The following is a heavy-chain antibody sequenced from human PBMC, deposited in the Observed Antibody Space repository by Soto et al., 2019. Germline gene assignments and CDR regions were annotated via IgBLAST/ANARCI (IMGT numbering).Heavy chain of an antibody. CDR3: ARTPRPHTAIDSYYFDY. CDR2: INPSGGST. D-gene: IGHD5-18*01. Sequence: GPSVKVSCKASVYTFTSYYIHWVRQAPGQGLEWMGIINPSGGSTSYAQKFQGRVTMTRDTSTSTVYMELSSLRSEDTAVYYCARTPRPHTAIDSYYFDYWGQGTLVTVSS. V-gene: IGHV1-46*01. J-gene: IGHJ4*02. CDR1: VYTFTSYY.